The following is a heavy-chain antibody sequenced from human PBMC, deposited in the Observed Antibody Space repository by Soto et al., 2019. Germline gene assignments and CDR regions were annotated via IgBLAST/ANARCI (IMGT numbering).Heavy chain of an antibody. CDR2: IYYSGST. CDR1: GGSISRGGYY. CDR3: ARDSSGYLDFDY. V-gene: IGHV4-31*03. J-gene: IGHJ4*02. Sequence: TLSLTCTVSGGSISRGGYYWSWVRQHPGKGLEWIGYIYYSGSTYYNPSLKSRVTISVDTSKNQFSLKLSSVTAADTAVYYCARDSSGYLDFDYWGQGTLVTVSS. D-gene: IGHD3-22*01.